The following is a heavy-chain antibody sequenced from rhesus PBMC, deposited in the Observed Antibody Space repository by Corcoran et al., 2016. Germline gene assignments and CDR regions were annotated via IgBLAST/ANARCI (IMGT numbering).Heavy chain of an antibody. J-gene: IGHJ4*01. CDR1: GFTFSSYG. CDR3: AKDRLYINYPYYFDY. Sequence: EVQLVETGGGLVQPGGSLKLSCAASGFTFSSYGMSWVRQAPGKGLEWVSAINGCGVSTYYADSVKGRFSISRDNSKNTLSLQMSSLRAEDTAIYYCAKDRLYINYPYYFDYWGQGVLVTVSS. D-gene: IGHD4-23*01. CDR2: INGCGVST. V-gene: IGHV3S5*01.